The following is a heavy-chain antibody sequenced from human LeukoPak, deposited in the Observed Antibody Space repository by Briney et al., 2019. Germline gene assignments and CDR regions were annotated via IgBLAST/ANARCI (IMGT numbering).Heavy chain of an antibody. J-gene: IGHJ4*02. Sequence: PGGSLRLSCVASGFTFSSHGMHWVRQAPGKGLEWVAFIRYDGGNKYYADSVKGRFTISRDNSKNTLYLQMNSLRAEDTAVYYCAKDMTTVTTFTLYWGQGTLVTVSS. V-gene: IGHV3-30*02. CDR3: AKDMTTVTTFTLY. CDR2: IRYDGGNK. CDR1: GFTFSSHG. D-gene: IGHD4-17*01.